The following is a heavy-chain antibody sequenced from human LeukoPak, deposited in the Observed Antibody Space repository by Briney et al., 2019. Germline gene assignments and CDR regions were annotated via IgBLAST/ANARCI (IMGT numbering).Heavy chain of an antibody. Sequence: GESLKISCKGSGYSFTSYWIGWVRQMPGKGLEWMGIIYPGDSDTRYSPSFQGQVTISADKSISIAYLQWSGLRASDTAMYYCASYGGNSPYYFDYWGQGTLVTVSS. J-gene: IGHJ4*02. V-gene: IGHV5-51*01. CDR1: GYSFTSYW. CDR3: ASYGGNSPYYFDY. D-gene: IGHD4-23*01. CDR2: IYPGDSDT.